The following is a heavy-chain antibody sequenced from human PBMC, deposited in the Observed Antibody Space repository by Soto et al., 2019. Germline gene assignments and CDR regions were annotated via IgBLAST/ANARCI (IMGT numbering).Heavy chain of an antibody. CDR3: AKDAAYCSSTSCYHAYYYYYMDV. D-gene: IGHD2-2*01. V-gene: IGHV3-9*01. CDR1: GFTFDDYA. CDR2: ISWNSGSI. J-gene: IGHJ6*03. Sequence: EVQLVESGGGLVQPGRSLRLSCAASGFTFDDYAMHWVRQAPGKGLEWVSAISWNSGSIGYADSVKGRFTISRDNAKNSLYLQMNSLRAEDTALYYCAKDAAYCSSTSCYHAYYYYYMDVWGKGTTVTVSS.